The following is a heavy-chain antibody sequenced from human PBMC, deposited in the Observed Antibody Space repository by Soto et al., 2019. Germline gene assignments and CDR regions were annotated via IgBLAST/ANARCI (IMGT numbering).Heavy chain of an antibody. V-gene: IGHV1-18*01. CDR3: ARDLPPVDY. CDR1: GYTFTSYF. J-gene: IGHJ4*02. Sequence: QVQLVQSGAEVKKPGASVKVSCKASGYTFTSYFISWVRQAPGQGLEWMGWISAYNGNTNYAQNLHGRVTMTTDPSTSTAYMELRSLRSADTAVYYCARDLPPVDYWGQGTLVTVSS. CDR2: ISAYNGNT.